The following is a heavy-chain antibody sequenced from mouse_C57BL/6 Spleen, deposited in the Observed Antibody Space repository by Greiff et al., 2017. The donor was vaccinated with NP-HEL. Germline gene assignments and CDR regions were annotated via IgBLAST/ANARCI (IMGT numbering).Heavy chain of an antibody. D-gene: IGHD1-1*01. CDR2: IYPGDGDT. CDR1: GYAFSSSW. J-gene: IGHJ2*01. V-gene: IGHV1-82*01. Sequence: LVEPGASVKISCKASGYAFSSSWMNWVKQRPGKGLEWIGRIYPGDGDTNYNGKFKGKATLTADKSSSTAYMQLSSLTSEDSAVYFCAREGDITTAYFDYWGQGTTLTVSS. CDR3: AREGDITTAYFDY.